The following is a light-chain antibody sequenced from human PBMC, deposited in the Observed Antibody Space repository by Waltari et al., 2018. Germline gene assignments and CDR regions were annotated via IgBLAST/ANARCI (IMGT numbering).Light chain of an antibody. CDR2: GAS. J-gene: IGKJ3*01. CDR1: QSVSNH. V-gene: IGKV3-15*01. Sequence: EKVMTQSPDTLSVSPGERATLSCRASQSVSNHLAWYQQRPGQAPRLLIYGASSRAAGVPARFSGSGSGTEFTLSIDSLQSEDFALYFCQQYNSWPFTFGPGTQVDIK. CDR3: QQYNSWPFT.